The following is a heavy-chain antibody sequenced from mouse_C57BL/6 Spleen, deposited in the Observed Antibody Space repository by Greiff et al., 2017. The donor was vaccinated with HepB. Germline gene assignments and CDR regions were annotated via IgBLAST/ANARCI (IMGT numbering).Heavy chain of an antibody. Sequence: EVKVVESGGGLVKPGGSLKLSCAASGFTFSDYGMHWVRQAPEKGLEWVAYISSGSSTIYYAETVKGRFTISRDNAKNTLFLQMTSLRSEDTAMYYCARRVTSSWFAYWGQGTLVTVSA. V-gene: IGHV5-17*01. D-gene: IGHD2-2*01. CDR2: ISSGSSTI. J-gene: IGHJ3*01. CDR3: ARRVTSSWFAY. CDR1: GFTFSDYG.